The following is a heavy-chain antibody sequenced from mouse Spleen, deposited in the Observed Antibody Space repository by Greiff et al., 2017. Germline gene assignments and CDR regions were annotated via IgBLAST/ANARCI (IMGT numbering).Heavy chain of an antibody. Sequence: VQLQQPGAELVKPGASVKLSCKASGYTFTSYYMYWVKQRPGQGLEWIGGINPSNGGTNFNEKFKSKATLTVDKSSSTAYMQLSSLTSEDSAVYYCTRRGTGTDYFDYWGQGTTLTVSS. J-gene: IGHJ2*01. CDR3: TRRGTGTDYFDY. D-gene: IGHD4-1*01. V-gene: IGHV1S81*02. CDR1: GYTFTSYY. CDR2: INPSNGGT.